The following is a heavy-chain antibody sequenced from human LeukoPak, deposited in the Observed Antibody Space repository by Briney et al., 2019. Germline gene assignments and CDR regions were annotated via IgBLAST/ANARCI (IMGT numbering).Heavy chain of an antibody. CDR3: ARDSHPYSSGWYFDY. D-gene: IGHD6-19*01. CDR2: IWYDGSNK. J-gene: IGHJ4*02. V-gene: IGHV3-33*01. Sequence: PGGSLRLSCAASGFTFSSYGMHWVRQAPGKGLERVAVIWYDGSNKYYADSVKGRFTISRDNSKNTLYLQMNSLRAEDTAVYYCARDSHPYSSGWYFDYWGQGTLVTVSS. CDR1: GFTFSSYG.